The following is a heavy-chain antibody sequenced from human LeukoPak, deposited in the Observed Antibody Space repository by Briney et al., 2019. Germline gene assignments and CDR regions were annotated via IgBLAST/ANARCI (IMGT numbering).Heavy chain of an antibody. V-gene: IGHV3-48*02. D-gene: IGHD2-15*01. CDR2: ISSSSSTI. J-gene: IGHJ4*02. Sequence: GGSLRLSCAASGFTFSSYSMNWVRQAPGKGPEWVSYISSSSSTIYYADSVKGRFTISRDNAKNSLYLQMNSLRDEDTAVYYCARNPGACSGGSCYHPFDYWGQGTLVTVSS. CDR3: ARNPGACSGGSCYHPFDY. CDR1: GFTFSSYS.